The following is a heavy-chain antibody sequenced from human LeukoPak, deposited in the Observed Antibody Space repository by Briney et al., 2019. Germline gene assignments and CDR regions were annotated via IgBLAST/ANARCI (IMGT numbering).Heavy chain of an antibody. D-gene: IGHD1-1*01. J-gene: IGHJ4*02. Sequence: GGSLRLSCAASGFTFSNYAMSWIRQAPGKGLEWVSGISGSGGSTHYADSVKGRFTISRDNSKNTLYLQMNSLRAEDTAVYYCAKALRTTGTTIFDYWGQGTLVTVSS. CDR2: ISGSGGST. CDR3: AKALRTTGTTIFDY. V-gene: IGHV3-23*01. CDR1: GFTFSNYA.